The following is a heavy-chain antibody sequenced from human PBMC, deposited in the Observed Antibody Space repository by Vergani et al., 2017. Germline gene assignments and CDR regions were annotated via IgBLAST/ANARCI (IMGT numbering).Heavy chain of an antibody. J-gene: IGHJ6*03. CDR2: INHSGST. Sequence: QVQLQQWGAGLLKPSETLSLTCAVYGGSFSGYYWSWIRQPPGKGLEWIGEINHSGSTNYNPSLKSRVTISVDTSKNQFSLKLSSVTAADTAVYYCAREADYVFWSGYYKAAGYYYYMDVWGKGTTVTVSS. CDR1: GGSFSGYY. V-gene: IGHV4-34*01. CDR3: AREADYVFWSGYYKAAGYYYYMDV. D-gene: IGHD3-3*01.